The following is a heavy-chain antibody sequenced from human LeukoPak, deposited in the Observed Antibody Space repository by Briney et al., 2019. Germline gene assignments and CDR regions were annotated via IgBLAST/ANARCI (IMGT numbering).Heavy chain of an antibody. Sequence: SETLSLTCTVSGGSISSSRYYWGWIRQPPGKGLEWIGSIFYSGSTFYNPSLRSRLTISVDTSKNQSSLKVTSVTAADTAVYYCARQGWLQKRFDYWGQGILVTVSS. CDR2: IFYSGST. J-gene: IGHJ4*02. D-gene: IGHD5-24*01. CDR1: GGSISSSRYY. V-gene: IGHV4-39*01. CDR3: ARQGWLQKRFDY.